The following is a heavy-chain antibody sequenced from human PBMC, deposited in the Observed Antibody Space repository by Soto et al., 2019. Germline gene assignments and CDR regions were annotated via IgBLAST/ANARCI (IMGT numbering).Heavy chain of an antibody. CDR1: GFTFSDYA. J-gene: IGHJ4*02. CDR3: AKSRYGSPWWGSFDS. D-gene: IGHD6-19*01. Sequence: GGSLRLSCAASGFTFSDYAMSWVRQAPGKGLEWVSAIGSSGGSTYYADSVKGRFSISRDNSKNTLYLQMNSLRAEDTALYYGAKSRYGSPWWGSFDSWGQGTLVTVSS. V-gene: IGHV3-23*01. CDR2: IGSSGGST.